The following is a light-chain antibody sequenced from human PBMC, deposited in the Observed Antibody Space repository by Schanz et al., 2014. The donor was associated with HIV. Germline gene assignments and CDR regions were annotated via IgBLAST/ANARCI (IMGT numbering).Light chain of an antibody. J-gene: IGLJ3*02. CDR2: EAD. V-gene: IGLV2-14*02. Sequence: QSALTQPASVSGSPGQSVTISCSGTNSDIGSYNLVSWYQYHPGKAPKLMIYEADKRPSGVSPRFSGSRSGNTASLTISGLQADDEADYYCSSYAGSNKFWVFGGGTKVTVL. CDR3: SSYAGSNKFWV. CDR1: NSDIGSYNL.